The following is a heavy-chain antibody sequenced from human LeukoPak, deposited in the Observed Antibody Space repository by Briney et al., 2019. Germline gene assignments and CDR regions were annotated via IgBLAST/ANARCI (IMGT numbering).Heavy chain of an antibody. CDR3: AKDGGVVVIGDELDY. CDR2: ISGSGGNT. V-gene: IGHV3-23*01. D-gene: IGHD3-22*01. Sequence: GGSLRLSCAASGFTFSSYAMGWVRQVPGKGLEWVSGISGSGGNTHSADSVKGRFTISRDNSKNTLYLQMNSLRAEDTAVYYCAKDGGVVVIGDELDYWGQGTLVTVSS. J-gene: IGHJ4*02. CDR1: GFTFSSYA.